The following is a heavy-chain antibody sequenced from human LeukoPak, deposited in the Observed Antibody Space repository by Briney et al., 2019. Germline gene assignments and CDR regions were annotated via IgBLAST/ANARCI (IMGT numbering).Heavy chain of an antibody. CDR3: AKDRHAPGRYCSSTSCFPFDS. CDR2: ISGSGGST. J-gene: IGHJ5*01. D-gene: IGHD2-2*01. CDR1: GFTFSSHA. Sequence: GGSLRLSCAASGFTFSSHAMSWVRQAPGKGLEWVSGISGSGGSTYYADSVKGRFTISRDNTKNTLYLQMNSLRAEDTAVYYCAKDRHAPGRYCSSTSCFPFDSWGQGTLVTVSS. V-gene: IGHV3-23*01.